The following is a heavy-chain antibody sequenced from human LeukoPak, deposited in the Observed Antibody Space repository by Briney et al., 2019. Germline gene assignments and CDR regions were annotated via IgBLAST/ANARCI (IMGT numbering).Heavy chain of an antibody. V-gene: IGHV3-7*01. Sequence: GGSLRLSCGASGFSLSSYWMSWVRQAPGKGLEWVAHIKQDGSKEYYVDSVKGRFTISRDNAKNSLSLQMNSLRAEDTAVYYCARDEGYCSSTSRYFYYFDYWGQGTLVTVSS. D-gene: IGHD2-2*01. CDR1: GFSLSSYW. CDR3: ARDEGYCSSTSRYFYYFDY. J-gene: IGHJ4*02. CDR2: IKQDGSKE.